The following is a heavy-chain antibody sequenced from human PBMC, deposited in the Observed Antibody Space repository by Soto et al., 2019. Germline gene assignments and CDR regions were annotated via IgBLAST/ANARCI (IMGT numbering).Heavy chain of an antibody. V-gene: IGHV4-59*08. Sequence: PSETLPLTCTVSGGSMNDYYWSWIRQPPGKGLEWIGYIYYSGSTYYSPSLKSRVTISVDTSKNQFILRLSSVTAADTAVYYCARRGGEYYFDSWGQGTLVTVSS. CDR3: ARRGGEYYFDS. CDR1: GGSMNDYY. J-gene: IGHJ4*02. CDR2: IYYSGST.